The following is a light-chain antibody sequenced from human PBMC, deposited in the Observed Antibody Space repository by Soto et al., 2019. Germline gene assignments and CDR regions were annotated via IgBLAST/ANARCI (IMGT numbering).Light chain of an antibody. CDR1: QSVRSSY. CDR3: QQYGSSPYT. CDR2: GAS. Sequence: ENVLTQSPGTLSLSPGERAILSCRASQSVRSSYLAWYQQRPGHAPRLLIYGASTRATDIPDRFSGSGSGTDFTLTISSLEPEDFAMFYCQQYGSSPYTFGQGTKLEL. J-gene: IGKJ2*01. V-gene: IGKV3-20*01.